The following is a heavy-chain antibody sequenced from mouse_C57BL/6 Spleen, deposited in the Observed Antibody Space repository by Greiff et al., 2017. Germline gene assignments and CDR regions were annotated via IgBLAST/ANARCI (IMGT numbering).Heavy chain of an antibody. Sequence: EVQGVESGGGLVQPGGSLKLSCAASGFTFSDYYMYWVRQTPEKRLEWVAYISNGGGSTYYPDTVKGRFTISRDNAKNTLYLQMSRLKSEDTAMYYCARYDGYYFYAMGYWGQGTSVTVSS. CDR1: GFTFSDYY. J-gene: IGHJ4*01. V-gene: IGHV5-12*01. CDR3: ARYDGYYFYAMGY. CDR2: ISNGGGST. D-gene: IGHD2-3*01.